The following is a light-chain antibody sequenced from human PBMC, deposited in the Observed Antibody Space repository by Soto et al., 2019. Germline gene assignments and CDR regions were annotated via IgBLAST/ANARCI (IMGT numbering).Light chain of an antibody. Sequence: AIQMTQSPSSLSASVGDRVTITCRASQGIRTELAWYQQKAGKAPQLLIYAASSLQSGVPSRFSGSGSGTDLTLTISSLQPEDFATYYCLQDYKYPRTFGQGTKLEIK. J-gene: IGKJ2*01. CDR1: QGIRTE. CDR2: AAS. CDR3: LQDYKYPRT. V-gene: IGKV1-6*01.